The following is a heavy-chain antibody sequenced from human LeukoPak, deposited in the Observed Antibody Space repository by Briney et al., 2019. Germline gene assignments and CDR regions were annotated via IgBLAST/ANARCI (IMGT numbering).Heavy chain of an antibody. D-gene: IGHD6-19*01. V-gene: IGHV4-61*02. Sequence: SETLSLTCTVSGGSISGTYYWNWIRQPAGKGLEWIGRIYTSGSTNYNPSLRSRVTVSLDTSMNQFSLNLRSVTAADTAVYYCATTVAGVREHAYWGQGTLVTVSS. CDR2: IYTSGST. J-gene: IGHJ4*02. CDR3: ATTVAGVREHAY. CDR1: GGSISGTYY.